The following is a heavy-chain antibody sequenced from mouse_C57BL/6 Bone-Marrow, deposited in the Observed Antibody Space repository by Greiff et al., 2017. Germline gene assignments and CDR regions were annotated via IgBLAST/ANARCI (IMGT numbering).Heavy chain of an antibody. J-gene: IGHJ1*03. Sequence: QVQLQQPGAELVRPGSSVKLSCKASGYTFTSYWMHWVKQRPIQGLEWIGNIDPSDSETHYNQKFKDKATLTVDKSSSTAYMQLSSLTSEDSAVYYCARWGLYYYASSYFHWYFAVWGTGTTVTVSS. D-gene: IGHD1-1*01. CDR2: IDPSDSET. V-gene: IGHV1-52*01. CDR3: ARWGLYYYASSYFHWYFAV. CDR1: GYTFTSYW.